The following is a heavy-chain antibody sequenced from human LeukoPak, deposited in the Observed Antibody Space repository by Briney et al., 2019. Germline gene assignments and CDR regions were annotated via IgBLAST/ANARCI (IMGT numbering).Heavy chain of an antibody. CDR1: GYTFSTYG. CDR2: IGAYNGST. Sequence: GASVKVSCKASGYTFSTYGISWVRQAPGQGLEWMGWIGAYNGSTNYAQKFQGRVTMTTDTSTSTAYMELRSLRSDDTAVYYCAKDHDYDFDYWGQGTLVTVSS. J-gene: IGHJ4*02. V-gene: IGHV1-18*01. CDR3: AKDHDYDFDY. D-gene: IGHD5-12*01.